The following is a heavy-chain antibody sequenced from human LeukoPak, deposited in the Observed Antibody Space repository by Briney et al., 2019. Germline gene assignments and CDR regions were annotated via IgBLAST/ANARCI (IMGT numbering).Heavy chain of an antibody. V-gene: IGHV6-1*01. CDR3: TRAGGPGGYDYSY. CDR2: TYYRSKWFN. J-gene: IGHJ4*02. D-gene: IGHD5-12*01. Sequence: SQTLSLTCAISGDSVSNNSAAWTWIRQSPSRGLEWLGRTYYRSKWFNEYAQSVKSRITINPDTSKNQFSLQLNSVTPEDADMYYCTRAGGPGGYDYSYWGQGTLVTVSS. CDR1: GDSVSNNSAA.